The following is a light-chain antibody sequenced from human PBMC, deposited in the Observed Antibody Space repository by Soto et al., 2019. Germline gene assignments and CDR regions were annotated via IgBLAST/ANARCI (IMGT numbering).Light chain of an antibody. V-gene: IGKV1-39*01. J-gene: IGKJ5*01. CDR1: QSIRYY. Sequence: DIQMTQSPSSLSASVGDRVSITCRASQSIRYYLNWYQQKPGQAPKLLINAASILQSGVPSRFSGSGSGTDFTLTISSLQPEDSATYYCQQSHSNAITLGQGTRLEIK. CDR2: AAS. CDR3: QQSHSNAIT.